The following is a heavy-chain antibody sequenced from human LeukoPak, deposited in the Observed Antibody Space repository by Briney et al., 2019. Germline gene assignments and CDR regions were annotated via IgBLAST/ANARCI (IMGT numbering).Heavy chain of an antibody. V-gene: IGHV4-59*01. D-gene: IGHD5-18*01. CDR3: ARADTQLPDR. J-gene: IGHJ5*02. CDR1: GGSITPYF. Sequence: PSETLSLTCTVSGGSITPYFCNWIRQPPGKGLEWIGYIYYSGSTNYNPSLKSRVTISVDTSKNQVSLRLRSVTAADTAVYYCARADTQLPDRWGQGTLVIVSS. CDR2: IYYSGST.